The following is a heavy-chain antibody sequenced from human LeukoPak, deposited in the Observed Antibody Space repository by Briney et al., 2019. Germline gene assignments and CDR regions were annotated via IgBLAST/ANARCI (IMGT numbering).Heavy chain of an antibody. J-gene: IGHJ5*02. V-gene: IGHV4-4*07. CDR2: IYTSGST. CDR3: ARTLYSGYPQEGWFDP. Sequence: SETLSLTCTVSGGPISSYYWSWIRQPAGKGLEWIGRIYTSGSTNYNPSLKSRVTMSVDTSKNQISLKLSSVTAADTDVYYCARTLYSGYPQEGWFDPWGQGTLVTVSS. CDR1: GGPISSYY. D-gene: IGHD5-12*01.